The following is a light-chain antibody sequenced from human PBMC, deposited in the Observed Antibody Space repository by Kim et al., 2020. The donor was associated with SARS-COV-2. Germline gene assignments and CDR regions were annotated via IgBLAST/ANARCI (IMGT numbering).Light chain of an antibody. CDR1: QIVSSTY. CDR2: GVS. Sequence: EIVLTQSPGTLSLSPGERATLSCRASQIVSSTYLAWYQQKPGQAPRLLIYGVSSRATGIPDRFSGSGSGTDFTLTINRLEPEDFAVYYGQQYGTSPPFTFGPGTKVDIK. CDR3: QQYGTSPPFT. V-gene: IGKV3-20*01. J-gene: IGKJ3*01.